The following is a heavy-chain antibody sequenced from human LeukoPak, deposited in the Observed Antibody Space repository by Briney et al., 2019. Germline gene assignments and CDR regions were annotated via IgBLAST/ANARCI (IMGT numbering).Heavy chain of an antibody. J-gene: IGHJ4*02. CDR2: IYSGGST. D-gene: IGHD5-12*01. CDR1: GFTVSSNY. V-gene: IGHV3-66*01. CDR3: ARDLVDIVATIGGLARGVMDY. Sequence: GGSLRLSCAASGFTVSSNYMSWVRQAPGKGLEWVSVIYSGGSTYYADSVKGRFTISRDNSKNTLYLQKNSLRAEDTAVYYCARDLVDIVATIGGLARGVMDYWGQGTLVTVSS.